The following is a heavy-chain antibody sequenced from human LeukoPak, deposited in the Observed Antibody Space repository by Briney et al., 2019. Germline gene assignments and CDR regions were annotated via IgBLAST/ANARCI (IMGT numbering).Heavy chain of an antibody. D-gene: IGHD3-22*01. CDR3: AREWYYYDSSGYYYGRIAFDI. CDR2: INHSGST. Sequence: SETLYLTCDVYGGSFSGYYWSWIRQPPGKGLEWIGEINHSGSTNYNPSLKSRVTISVDTSKNQFSLKLSSVTAADKAVYYCAREWYYYDSSGYYYGRIAFDIWGQGTMVTVSS. J-gene: IGHJ3*02. CDR1: GGSFSGYY. V-gene: IGHV4-34*01.